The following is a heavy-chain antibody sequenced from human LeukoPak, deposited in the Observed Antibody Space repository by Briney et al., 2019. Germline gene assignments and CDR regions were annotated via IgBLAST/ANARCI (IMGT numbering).Heavy chain of an antibody. Sequence: SETLSLTCTVSGGSISSGGYYWSWIRQHPGKGLEWIGYIYYSGITYYNPSLKSRVTISVDTSKNQFSLKLSSVTAADTAVYYCARAAALVRGVIITSPPDYYYYGMDVWGQGTTVTVSS. J-gene: IGHJ6*02. CDR1: GGSISSGGYY. CDR3: ARAAALVRGVIITSPPDYYYYGMDV. CDR2: IYYSGIT. D-gene: IGHD3-10*01. V-gene: IGHV4-31*03.